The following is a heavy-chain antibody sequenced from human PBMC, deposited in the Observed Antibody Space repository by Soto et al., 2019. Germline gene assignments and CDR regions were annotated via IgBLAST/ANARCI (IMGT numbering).Heavy chain of an antibody. CDR2: IKQDGSEK. CDR1: GFTFSSYW. V-gene: IGHV3-7*04. Sequence: GESLKISCAASGFTFSSYWMSWVRQAPGKGLEWVANIKQDGSEKYYVDSVKGRFTISRDNAKNSLYLQMNSLRAEDTAVYYCARASYDYIWGSYRYDYYFDYWGQGTLVTVSS. J-gene: IGHJ4*02. CDR3: ARASYDYIWGSYRYDYYFDY. D-gene: IGHD3-16*02.